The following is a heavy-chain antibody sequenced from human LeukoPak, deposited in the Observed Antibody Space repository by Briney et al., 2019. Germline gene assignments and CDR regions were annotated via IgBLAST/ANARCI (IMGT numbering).Heavy chain of an antibody. D-gene: IGHD3-10*01. CDR2: IYPSGNT. V-gene: IGHV4-4*07. CDR3: AREDSGSYYNYYYFYMDV. CDR1: GGSFSSYF. J-gene: IGHJ6*03. Sequence: SETLSLTCSVSGGSFSSYFWSWVRQPAGKGLEWIGRIYPSGNTNYNPSLKSRVTLSVDTSKTQFSLRLSSVTAADTAIYYCAREDSGSYYNYYYFYMDVWGKGTTVTISS.